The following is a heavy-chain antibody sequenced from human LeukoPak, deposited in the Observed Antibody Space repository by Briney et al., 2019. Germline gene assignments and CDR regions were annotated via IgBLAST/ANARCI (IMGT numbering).Heavy chain of an antibody. CDR1: GFTFSNYG. CDR3: ARDRSTVAGIDF. CDR2: LSRNSAYI. J-gene: IGHJ4*02. V-gene: IGHV3-21*01. D-gene: IGHD6-19*01. Sequence: GGSLRLSCAASGFTFSNYGMDWVRQAPGKGLEWVSSLSRNSAYIYYADSVRGRFTISRDNAKNSLFLQMNGLRAEDTAVYYCARDRSTVAGIDFWGQGTLVTVSS.